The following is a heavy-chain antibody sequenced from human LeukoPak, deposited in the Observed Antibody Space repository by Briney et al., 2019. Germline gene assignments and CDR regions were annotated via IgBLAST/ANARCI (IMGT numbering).Heavy chain of an antibody. CDR2: FDPEDGET. V-gene: IGHV1-24*01. CDR1: GYTLTELS. CDR3: ATTFQQWLVPDY. Sequence: ASVKVSCKVSGYTLTELSMHWVRQAPGKGLEWMGDFDPEDGETIYAQKFQGRVTMTEDTSTDTAHMELSSLRSEDTAVYYCATTFQQWLVPDYWGQGTLVTVSS. J-gene: IGHJ4*02. D-gene: IGHD6-19*01.